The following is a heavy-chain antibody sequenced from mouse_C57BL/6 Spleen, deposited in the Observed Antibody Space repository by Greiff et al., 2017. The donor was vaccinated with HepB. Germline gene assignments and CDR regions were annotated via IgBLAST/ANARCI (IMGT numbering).Heavy chain of an antibody. V-gene: IGHV1-20*01. CDR1: GYSFTGYF. CDR2: INPYNGDT. D-gene: IGHD2-4*01. J-gene: IGHJ4*01. CDR3: ARMRDYDGYAMDY. Sequence: EVMLVESGPELVKPGDSVKISCKASGYSFTGYFMNWVMQSHGKSLEWIGCINPYNGDTFYNQKFKGKATLTVDKSSSTANMELRSLTSEDSAVYYCARMRDYDGYAMDYWGQGTSVTVSS.